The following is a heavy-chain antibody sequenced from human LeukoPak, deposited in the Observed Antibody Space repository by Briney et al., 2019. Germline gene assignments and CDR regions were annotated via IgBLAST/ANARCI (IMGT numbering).Heavy chain of an antibody. CDR1: GFTFSERY. Sequence: GGSLRLSCVVSGFTFSERYMDWVRQAPGKGLVWVSRIASDGSSTTYADSVKGRFSISRDNAKNTLYLQMNSLRVEDTAVYYCARGRPHGNDYWGQGTLVTVSS. CDR3: ARGRPHGNDY. V-gene: IGHV3-74*01. J-gene: IGHJ4*02. CDR2: IASDGSST. D-gene: IGHD4-23*01.